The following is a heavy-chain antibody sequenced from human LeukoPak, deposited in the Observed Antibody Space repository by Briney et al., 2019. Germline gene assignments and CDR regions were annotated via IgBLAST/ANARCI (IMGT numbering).Heavy chain of an antibody. CDR1: GGSISRGDYY. J-gene: IGHJ5*02. D-gene: IGHD6-13*01. CDR2: IYYSGST. Sequence: SEPLSLTCTVSGGSISRGDYYWSWIRQPPGKGREWIGYIYYSGSTNYNPSLKSRVTISVNTSKNQFSLKLSSVTAADTDVYYCARSGSSWYDGWFDPWGQGTLVTVSS. CDR3: ARSGSSWYDGWFDP. V-gene: IGHV4-61*08.